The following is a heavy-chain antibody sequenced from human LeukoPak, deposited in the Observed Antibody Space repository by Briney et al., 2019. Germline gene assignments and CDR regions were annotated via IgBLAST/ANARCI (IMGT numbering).Heavy chain of an antibody. CDR3: AKADNSGWSYFDY. V-gene: IGHV3-23*01. CDR1: GFTFSSYT. J-gene: IGHJ4*02. Sequence: GGSLRLSCAASGFTFSSYTMTWVRQAPGKGLEWVSTISGSGSSTYYADSVKGRFTISRDNSKNTLYLQMSSLRAEDTAIYYCAKADNSGWSYFDYWGQGTLVTVSS. D-gene: IGHD6-19*01. CDR2: ISGSGSST.